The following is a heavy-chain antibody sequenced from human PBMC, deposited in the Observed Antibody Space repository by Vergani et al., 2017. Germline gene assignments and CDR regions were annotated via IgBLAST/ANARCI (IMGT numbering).Heavy chain of an antibody. V-gene: IGHV3-23*03. CDR1: GFTFSSYA. CDR2: IYSGGSST. J-gene: IGHJ3*02. Sequence: EVQLLESGGGLVQPGGSLRLSCAASGFTFSSYAMSWVRQAPGKGLEWVSVIYSGGSSTYYADSVKGRFTISSDNSKNTLYLQMNSLRAEDTAVYYCAKVCSSYAFDIWGQGTMVTVSS. D-gene: IGHD6-13*01. CDR3: AKVCSSYAFDI.